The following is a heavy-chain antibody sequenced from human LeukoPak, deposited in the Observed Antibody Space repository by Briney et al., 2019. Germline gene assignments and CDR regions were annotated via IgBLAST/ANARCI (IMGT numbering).Heavy chain of an antibody. CDR1: GGSISSGDYY. D-gene: IGHD2-15*01. V-gene: IGHV4-61*08. CDR3: ARAYCSGGSCYGNYYYYGMDV. Sequence: PSETLSLTCTVSGGSISSGDYYWSWIRQPPGKGLEWIGYIYYSGSTNYNPSLKSRVTISVDTSKNQFSLKLSSVTAADTAVYYCARAYCSGGSCYGNYYYYGMDVWGQGTTVTVSS. J-gene: IGHJ6*02. CDR2: IYYSGST.